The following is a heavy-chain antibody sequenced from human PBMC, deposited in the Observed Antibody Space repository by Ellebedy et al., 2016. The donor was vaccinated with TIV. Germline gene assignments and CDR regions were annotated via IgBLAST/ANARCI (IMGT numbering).Heavy chain of an antibody. V-gene: IGHV4-4*02. D-gene: IGHD4-17*01. Sequence: SETLSLTXVVSGGSITSNTWWSWVRQPPGKGLEWIGEIYQSGGTNYNPALQSRVSLSVDISKNQFSLNLRSVTAADSAVYYCVRDNHGPGTNFDAFDIWGQGTLVTVSS. CDR1: GGSITSNTW. CDR3: VRDNHGPGTNFDAFDI. J-gene: IGHJ3*02. CDR2: IYQSGGT.